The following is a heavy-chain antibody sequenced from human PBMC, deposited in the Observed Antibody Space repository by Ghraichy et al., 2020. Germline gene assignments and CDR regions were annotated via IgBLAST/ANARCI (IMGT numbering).Heavy chain of an antibody. CDR2: ISSNGGST. Sequence: GGSLRLSCSASGFTFSSYAMHWVRQAPGQGLEYVSAISSNGGSTYYADSVKGRFTISRDNSKNTLYLQMSSLRAEDTAVYYWVRADTAMVLNFDYWGQGTLVTVSS. J-gene: IGHJ4*02. D-gene: IGHD5-18*01. CDR1: GFTFSSYA. CDR3: VRADTAMVLNFDY. V-gene: IGHV3-64D*06.